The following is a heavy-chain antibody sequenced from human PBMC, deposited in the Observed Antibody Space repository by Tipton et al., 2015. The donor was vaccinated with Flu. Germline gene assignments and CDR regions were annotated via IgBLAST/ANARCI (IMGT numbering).Heavy chain of an antibody. CDR2: VSRTGST. J-gene: IGHJ4*02. D-gene: IGHD3-10*01. CDR3: ARGLYGSGTYQRRYFDS. CDR1: GDSISSDFY. Sequence: LRLSCAVSGDSISSDFYWAWIRQFPGKGLEWIGAVSRTGSTIYNPSLMSRVTISIDTSKNQFSLKLSSVTAADTAVYYCARGLYGSGTYQRRYFDSWGQGTLVTVSS. V-gene: IGHV4-38-2*01.